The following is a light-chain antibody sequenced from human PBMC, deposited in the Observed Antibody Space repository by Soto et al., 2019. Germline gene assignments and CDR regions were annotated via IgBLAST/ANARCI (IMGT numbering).Light chain of an antibody. J-gene: IGKJ1*01. CDR3: QQYYSTLWT. V-gene: IGKV4-1*01. CDR1: QSVLFSINQKNY. CDR2: WAS. Sequence: DIVLTQSPDSVAVSLGERATINCKSSQSVLFSINQKNYLAWYQQKPGQPPKLLIYWASTRESGVPDRFSGSGSGTDFTLTVSSLQAEDVAVYYCQQYYSTLWTFGQGTKVDIK.